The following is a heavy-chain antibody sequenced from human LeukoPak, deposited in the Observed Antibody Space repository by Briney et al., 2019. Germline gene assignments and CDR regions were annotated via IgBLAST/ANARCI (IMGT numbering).Heavy chain of an antibody. D-gene: IGHD6-13*01. V-gene: IGHV1-2*06. CDR1: GYSLSDYY. CDR3: ARPHSSSFYVVDY. J-gene: IGHJ4*02. Sequence: ASVKVSCKASGYSLSDYYMHWVRQAPGQGLEWMGRIHPNSGSTNYAQNFQGRVTMTRETSISTAYMELTRLRYDDTAVYYCARPHSSSFYVVDYWGQGTLVTVSS. CDR2: IHPNSGST.